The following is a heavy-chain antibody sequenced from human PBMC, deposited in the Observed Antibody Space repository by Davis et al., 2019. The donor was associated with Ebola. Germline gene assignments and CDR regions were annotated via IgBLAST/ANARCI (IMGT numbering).Heavy chain of an antibody. V-gene: IGHV5-51*01. J-gene: IGHJ5*01. CDR2: IYPGDSDT. D-gene: IGHD3-10*01. Sequence: GGSLRLSCEASGYSFAGYWIAWVRQMPGRGLEWMGIIYPGDSDTRYSPSFQGQVTISVEKSIRTAYLQWSSLKASDTAIYYCARTAGSWASDAFDSWGQGTLVTVSS. CDR1: GYSFAGYW. CDR3: ARTAGSWASDAFDS.